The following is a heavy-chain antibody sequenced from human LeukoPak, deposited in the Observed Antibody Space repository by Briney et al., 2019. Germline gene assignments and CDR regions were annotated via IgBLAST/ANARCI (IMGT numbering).Heavy chain of an antibody. CDR2: ISVSGGST. D-gene: IGHD2-2*03. CDR1: VFTLISYA. J-gene: IGHJ4*02. Sequence: GGALRLSCAASVFTLISYAMSCVPHAPGKGLGWGSLISVSGGSTYYADSVKGRFTISKDKTKNTKYLQMNSLRAEATAVYYCARDISWMGFDYWGQGILVTVSS. V-gene: IGHV3-23*01. CDR3: ARDISWMGFDY.